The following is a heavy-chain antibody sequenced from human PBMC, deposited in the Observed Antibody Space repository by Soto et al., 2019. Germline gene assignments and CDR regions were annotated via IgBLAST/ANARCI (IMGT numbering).Heavy chain of an antibody. CDR2: ITSDGKSK. D-gene: IGHD2-21*02. CDR3: ARESGDWPLNWFDP. V-gene: IGHV3-74*01. J-gene: IGHJ5*02. Sequence: GGSLRLSCAASGFNFSNHWMHWVRQRPGEGLVWVSRITSDGKSKAYAESVKGRFAISRDNAKNTLYLQMNGLTAEDTAVYYCARESGDWPLNWFDPWGQGTLVTVSS. CDR1: GFNFSNHW.